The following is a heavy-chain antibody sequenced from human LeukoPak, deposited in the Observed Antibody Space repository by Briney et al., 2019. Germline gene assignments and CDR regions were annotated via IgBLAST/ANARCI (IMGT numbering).Heavy chain of an antibody. CDR1: GGTFSSYA. CDR2: IIPILGIA. CDR3: ARDSETTGEGYYYYMDV. J-gene: IGHJ6*03. D-gene: IGHD7-27*01. Sequence: SVKVSCKASGGTFSSYAISWVRQAPGQGLEWMGRIIPILGIANYAQKFQGRVTITADKSTSTAYMELSSLRSEDTAVYYCARDSETTGEGYYYYMDVWGKGTTVTVSS. V-gene: IGHV1-69*04.